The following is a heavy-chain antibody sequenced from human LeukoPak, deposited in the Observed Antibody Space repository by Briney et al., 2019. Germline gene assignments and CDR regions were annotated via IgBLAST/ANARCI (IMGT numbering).Heavy chain of an antibody. CDR3: ARHGWHAWYFDL. D-gene: IGHD6-19*01. V-gene: IGHV4-34*01. J-gene: IGHJ2*01. CDR2: INQRRNT. CDR1: GESFSGYS. Sequence: SETLSLTCVVYGESFSGYSWSWIRQPPGKGLEWIGEINQRRNTNYNPSLKSRVTISIDTSKNQFSLKLSSVAAADTAVYYCARHGWHAWYFDLWGRGTLVTVSS.